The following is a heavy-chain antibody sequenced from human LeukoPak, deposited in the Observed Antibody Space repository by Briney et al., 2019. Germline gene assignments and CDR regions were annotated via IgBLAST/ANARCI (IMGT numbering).Heavy chain of an antibody. V-gene: IGHV3-7*01. D-gene: IGHD3-10*01. CDR3: ARDGDYYGSGSYRDGFDI. CDR2: IKTDGSQI. J-gene: IGHJ3*02. Sequence: GGSLRLSCVASGFTFSSYWMTWVRQAPGKGLEWVANIKTDGSQIYYVDSVKGRFTISRDNAKNSLYLQMNSLRAEDTAAYYCARDGDYYGSGSYRDGFDIWGQGTMVTVSS. CDR1: GFTFSSYW.